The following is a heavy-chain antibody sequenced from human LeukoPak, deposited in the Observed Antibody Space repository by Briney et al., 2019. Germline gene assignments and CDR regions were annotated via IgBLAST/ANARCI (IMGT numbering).Heavy chain of an antibody. CDR1: GFTFDIYG. D-gene: IGHD2-15*01. Sequence: PGGSLRLSCAASGFTFDIYGMNSVRQAPGKGLEWVSFITGGSNTIYYADSVKGRFTISRDNARNSLYLQMNSLRVDDTAVYYCARDRMGGSFDYWGQGTLVTVSS. J-gene: IGHJ4*02. CDR3: ARDRMGGSFDY. V-gene: IGHV3-48*01. CDR2: ITGGSNTI.